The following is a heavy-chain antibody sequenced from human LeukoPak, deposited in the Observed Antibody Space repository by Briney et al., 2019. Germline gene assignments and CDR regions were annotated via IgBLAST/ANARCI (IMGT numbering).Heavy chain of an antibody. D-gene: IGHD1-26*01. CDR2: IIPIFGTA. Sequence: SVKVSCKASGGTFISYAISWVRQAPGQGLEWMGGIIPIFGTANYAQKFQGRVTITADESTSTAYMELSSLRSEDTAVYYCARSRYSGGYYEYYYGMDVWGQGTTVTVSS. CDR1: GGTFISYA. CDR3: ARSRYSGGYYEYYYGMDV. V-gene: IGHV1-69*13. J-gene: IGHJ6*02.